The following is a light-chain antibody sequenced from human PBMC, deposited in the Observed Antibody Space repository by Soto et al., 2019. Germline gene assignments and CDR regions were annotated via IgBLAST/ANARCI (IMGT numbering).Light chain of an antibody. CDR2: HAS. V-gene: IGKV1-5*01. CDR1: QTINNW. J-gene: IGKJ1*01. Sequence: DIQMTQSPSTLSASIGDRVTITCRASQTINNWLAWYQQKPGKAPNLLIYHASNLETGVPSRFSGSAFGTEFTLTISSLQPDDFATYSCQHYNRYPWTFGQGTKVEIK. CDR3: QHYNRYPWT.